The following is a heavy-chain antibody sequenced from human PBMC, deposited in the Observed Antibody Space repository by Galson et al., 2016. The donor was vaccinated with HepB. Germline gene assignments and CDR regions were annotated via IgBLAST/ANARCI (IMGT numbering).Heavy chain of an antibody. CDR1: GYTFTSYG. CDR3: ARSGDGNWFES. D-gene: IGHD2-21*02. J-gene: IGHJ5*01. V-gene: IGHV1-18*04. CDR2: ISAYNAYR. Sequence: QSGAEVKRPGASLKVSCKASGYTFTSYGIGWVRQAPGQGLEWMGWISAYNAYRDYPQKLQGRVTMTTDTSTSTAYMELSSLRSDDTAVYYCARSGDGNWFESWGQGTLVTVSS.